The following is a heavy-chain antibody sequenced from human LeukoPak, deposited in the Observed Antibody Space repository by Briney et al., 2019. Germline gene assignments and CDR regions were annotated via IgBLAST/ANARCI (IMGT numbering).Heavy chain of an antibody. J-gene: IGHJ5*02. D-gene: IGHD3-22*01. V-gene: IGHV1-8*01. CDR2: MNPNSGNT. CDR3: ARADSTGYQDA. Sequence: ASVKVSCKASGYTFSSYDINWVRQASGQGPERMGWMNPNSGNTGYAQKFQGRVTMTRNTSISTAYMELSSLTFEDTAIYYCARADSTGYQDAWGQGTLVTVSS. CDR1: GYTFSSYD.